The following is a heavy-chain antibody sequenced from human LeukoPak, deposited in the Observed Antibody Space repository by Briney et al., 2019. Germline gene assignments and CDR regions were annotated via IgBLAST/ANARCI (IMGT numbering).Heavy chain of an antibody. CDR3: ARDRDYGRYFDY. V-gene: IGHV4-61*02. CDR2: IYTSGST. CDR1: GGSISSGSYY. D-gene: IGHD4-17*01. Sequence: SQTLSLTCTVSGGSISSGSYYWSWIRQPAGKGLEWIGRIYTSGSTNYNPSLKSRVTISVDTSKNQFSLKLSSVTAADTAVYYCARDRDYGRYFDYRGQGTLVTVSS. J-gene: IGHJ4*02.